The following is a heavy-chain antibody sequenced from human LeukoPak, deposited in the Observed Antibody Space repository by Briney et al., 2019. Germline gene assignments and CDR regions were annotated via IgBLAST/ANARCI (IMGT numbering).Heavy chain of an antibody. V-gene: IGHV3-74*01. Sequence: GESLRLSCAASGFTFSSYWMHWVRQAPGKGLVWVSRINSDASSTSYADSVKGRFTISRDNAKNTLYLQMNSLRAEDTAVYYCVRVQGHPPNGLDVWGRGTMVTVSS. J-gene: IGHJ3*01. D-gene: IGHD2-8*01. CDR2: INSDASST. CDR1: GFTFSSYW. CDR3: VRVQGHPPNGLDV.